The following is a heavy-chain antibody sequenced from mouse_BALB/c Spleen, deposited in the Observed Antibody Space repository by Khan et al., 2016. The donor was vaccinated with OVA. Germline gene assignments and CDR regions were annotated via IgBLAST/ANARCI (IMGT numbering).Heavy chain of an antibody. V-gene: IGHV5-6-2*01. CDR2: INGNGGTT. Sequence: EVKLVESGGGLVKLGGSLKLSCEASGFTFSSYYMSWVRQTPEKRLELVAAINGNGGTTYYTDTVKGRFTISRDNAKNILYLQMSSLKSEDPALFDCERHDGDDGEFAYWGQGTLVTVSA. CDR3: ERHDGDDGEFAY. D-gene: IGHD2-2*01. J-gene: IGHJ3*01. CDR1: GFTFSSYY.